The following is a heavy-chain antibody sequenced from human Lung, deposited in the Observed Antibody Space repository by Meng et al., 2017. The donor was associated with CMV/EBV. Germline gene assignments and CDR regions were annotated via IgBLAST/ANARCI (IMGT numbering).Heavy chain of an antibody. CDR2: IYHSGST. J-gene: IGHJ4*02. D-gene: IGHD6-19*01. CDR1: GGSISSSNW. V-gene: IGHV4-4*02. Sequence: QVQLQGSGPGRVKPSGTLALPCAVSGGSISSSNWWSWVRQPPGKGLEWIGEIYHSGSTNYNPSLKSRVTISVDKSKNQFSLKLSSVTAADTAVYYCASFPPPGKQWLVTDYWGQGTLVTVSS. CDR3: ASFPPPGKQWLVTDY.